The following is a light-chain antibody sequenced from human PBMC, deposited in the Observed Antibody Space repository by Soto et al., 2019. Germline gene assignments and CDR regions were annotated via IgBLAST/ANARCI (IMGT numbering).Light chain of an antibody. V-gene: IGKV1-12*01. CDR2: AAS. CDR1: QTISSW. CDR3: QQANSFPWT. Sequence: DIQMTQSPSTLYGSVGDRVTITCRASQTISSWLAWYQQKPGKAPKLLIYAASSLESGVPSRFSGSGSGTDFTLTISSLQPEDFATYYCQQANSFPWTFGQGTKVDIK. J-gene: IGKJ1*01.